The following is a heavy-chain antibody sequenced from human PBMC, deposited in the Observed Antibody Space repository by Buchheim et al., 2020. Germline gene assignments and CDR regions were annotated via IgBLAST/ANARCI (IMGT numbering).Heavy chain of an antibody. CDR2: ISTTGGST. Sequence: EVQLVESGGGLVQPGGSLRLSCAASGFTFGHYSMNWVRQAPGKGLEWISYISTTGGSTYYADSVKGRFTISRDSAKKSLDLQMNSLTDKDTGIYYCAREADYDILTGFYNYFDCWGRGTL. CDR3: AREADYDILTGFYNYFDC. D-gene: IGHD3-9*01. V-gene: IGHV3-48*02. CDR1: GFTFGHYS. J-gene: IGHJ4*02.